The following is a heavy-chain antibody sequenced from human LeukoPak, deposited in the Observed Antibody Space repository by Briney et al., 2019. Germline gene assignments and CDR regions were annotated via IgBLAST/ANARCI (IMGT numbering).Heavy chain of an antibody. V-gene: IGHV5-51*01. CDR2: VYPDDSDD. CDR3: ARRDISGYYHFDY. J-gene: IGHJ4*02. CDR1: GYSFTRYW. Sequence: GESLKISCKGSGYSFTRYWIGWVRQMPGKGLEWMGIVYPDDSDDRYSPSFQGQVAISADKSISTAYLQWSSLKASDTAIYYCARRDISGYYHFDYWGQGTLVTVSS. D-gene: IGHD3-22*01.